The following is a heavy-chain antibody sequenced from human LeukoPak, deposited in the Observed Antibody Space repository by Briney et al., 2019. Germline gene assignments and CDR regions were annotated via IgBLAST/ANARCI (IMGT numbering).Heavy chain of an antibody. D-gene: IGHD3-3*01. CDR2: INHSGST. Sequence: PSETLSLTCAVYGGSFSGYYWSWIRQPPGKGLEWIGEINHSGSTNYNPSLKSRVTISVDTSKNQFSLKLSSVTAADTAVYYCARGPFWSGYYPTHFDYWGQGTLVTVPS. V-gene: IGHV4-34*01. CDR3: ARGPFWSGYYPTHFDY. CDR1: GGSFSGYY. J-gene: IGHJ4*02.